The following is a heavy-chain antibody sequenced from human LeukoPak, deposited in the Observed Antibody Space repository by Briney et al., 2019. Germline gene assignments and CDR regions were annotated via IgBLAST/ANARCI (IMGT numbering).Heavy chain of an antibody. J-gene: IGHJ1*01. CDR3: AKVSTTAEYFQH. D-gene: IGHD1-1*01. Sequence: GGSLRLSCAASGFTFSSYAMSRVRQAPGKGLEWVSAISGSGGSTYYADSVKGRFTISRDNSKDTLYLQMNSLRAEDTAVYYCAKVSTTAEYFQHWGQGTLVTVSS. CDR2: ISGSGGST. V-gene: IGHV3-23*01. CDR1: GFTFSSYA.